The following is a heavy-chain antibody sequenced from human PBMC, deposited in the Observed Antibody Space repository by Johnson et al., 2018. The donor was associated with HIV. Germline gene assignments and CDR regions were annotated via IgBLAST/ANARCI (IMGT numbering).Heavy chain of an antibody. J-gene: IGHJ3*02. CDR1: GFSVSSNY. V-gene: IGHV3-66*01. Sequence: VQLVESVGGLVQPGGSLRLSCAASGFSVSSNYMSWVRQAPGKGLEWVSVIYSGGSTYYADSVKGRFTISRDNSKNSLYLQMNSLRAEDTAVYYCARDPGFDDAFDIWGQGTMVTVSS. CDR2: IYSGGST. CDR3: ARDPGFDDAFDI.